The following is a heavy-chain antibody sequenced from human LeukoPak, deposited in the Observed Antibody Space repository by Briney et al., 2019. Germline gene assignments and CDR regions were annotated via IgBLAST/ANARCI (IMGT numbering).Heavy chain of an antibody. V-gene: IGHV3-7*01. J-gene: IGHJ4*02. CDR1: EFTLGSYW. D-gene: IGHD3-3*01. Sequence: PGGGLRLSCVASEFTLGSYWMTWVRQAPGKGLEWVANIKQDGSEKYYVDSVKGRFTISRDNAKNSLYLQMNSLRAEDTAVYYCARESYDFWSGSPGWRYFDYWGQGTLVTVSS. CDR2: IKQDGSEK. CDR3: ARESYDFWSGSPGWRYFDY.